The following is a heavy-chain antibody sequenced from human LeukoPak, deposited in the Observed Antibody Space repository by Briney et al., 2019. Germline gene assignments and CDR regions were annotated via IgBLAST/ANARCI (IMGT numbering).Heavy chain of an antibody. CDR3: ARKSGRAFDI. CDR1: GYSFTTYW. CDR2: IYPGESDT. J-gene: IGHJ3*02. Sequence: GESLKISCKASGYSFTTYWIGWVRQMPGKGLEWMGIIYPGESDTRYSQSFQGQVTISADESISTAYLQWSSLKASDTAMYYCARKSGRAFDIWGQGTMVTVSS. D-gene: IGHD2-15*01. V-gene: IGHV5-51*01.